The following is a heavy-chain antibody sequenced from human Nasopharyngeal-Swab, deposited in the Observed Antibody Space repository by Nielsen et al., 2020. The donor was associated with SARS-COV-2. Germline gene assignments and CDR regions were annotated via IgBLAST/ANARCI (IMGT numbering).Heavy chain of an antibody. CDR3: ARDLDYGGNSHFDY. CDR1: GGTFSSYA. CDR2: IIPIFGTA. V-gene: IGHV1-69*06. Sequence: SVKVSCKASGGTFSSYAISWVRQAPGQGLEWMGGIIPIFGTANYAQKFQGRVTITADKSTSTAYMELSSLRSEDTAVYYCARDLDYGGNSHFDYWGQGTLVTVSS. J-gene: IGHJ4*02. D-gene: IGHD4-23*01.